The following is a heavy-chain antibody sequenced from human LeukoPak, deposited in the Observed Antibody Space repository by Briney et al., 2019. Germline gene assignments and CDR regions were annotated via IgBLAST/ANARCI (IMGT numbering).Heavy chain of an antibody. CDR3: ARDRIIKGCSGGSCYSRIDY. J-gene: IGHJ4*02. D-gene: IGHD2-15*01. V-gene: IGHV1-2*02. Sequence: ASVKVSCKASGYTFTSYGISWVRQAPGQGLEWMGWINPNSGGTNYAQKFQGRVTMTRDTSISTAYMELSRLRSDDTAVYYCARDRIIKGCSGGSCYSRIDYWGQGTLVTVSS. CDR2: INPNSGGT. CDR1: GYTFTSYG.